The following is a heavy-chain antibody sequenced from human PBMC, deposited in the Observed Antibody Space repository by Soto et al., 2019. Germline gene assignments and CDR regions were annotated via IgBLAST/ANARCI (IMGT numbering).Heavy chain of an antibody. V-gene: IGHV4-59*01. CDR2: IYYSGST. J-gene: IGHJ6*02. D-gene: IGHD6-6*01. Sequence: SETLSLTCTVSGGSISSYYWSWIRQPPGKGLEWIGYIYYSGSTNYNPSLKSRVTISVDTSKNQFSLKLSSVTAADTAVYYCARDHRGGEYSSSRYYYGMDVWGQGTTVTVSS. CDR1: GGSISSYY. CDR3: ARDHRGGEYSSSRYYYGMDV.